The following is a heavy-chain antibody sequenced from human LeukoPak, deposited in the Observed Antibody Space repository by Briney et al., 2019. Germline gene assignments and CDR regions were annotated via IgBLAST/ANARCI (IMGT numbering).Heavy chain of an antibody. CDR3: ARMEMDPAMVTNYFDY. CDR1: GYTFTSNY. V-gene: IGHV1-46*01. Sequence: GASVKVSCKASGYTFTSNYMHWVRQAPGQGLEWMGVIHPSDGGTNQAPKFQDRVTMTRDTSTATVFMELSSLTSEDTATYYCARMEMDPAMVTNYFDYWGQGTLVTVSS. D-gene: IGHD5-18*01. CDR2: IHPSDGGT. J-gene: IGHJ4*02.